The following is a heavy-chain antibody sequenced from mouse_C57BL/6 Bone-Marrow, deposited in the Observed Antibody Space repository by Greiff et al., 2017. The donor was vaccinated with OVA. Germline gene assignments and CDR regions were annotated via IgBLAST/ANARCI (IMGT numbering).Heavy chain of an antibody. J-gene: IGHJ2*01. D-gene: IGHD3-2*02. Sequence: VKLQESGAELARPGASVKLSCKASGYTFTSYGISWVKQRTGQGLEWIGEIYPRSGNTYYNEKFKGKATLTADKSSSTAYMELRSLTSEDSAVYFCARGGTAQAPYWGQGTTLTVSS. CDR2: IYPRSGNT. V-gene: IGHV1-81*01. CDR3: ARGGTAQAPY. CDR1: GYTFTSYG.